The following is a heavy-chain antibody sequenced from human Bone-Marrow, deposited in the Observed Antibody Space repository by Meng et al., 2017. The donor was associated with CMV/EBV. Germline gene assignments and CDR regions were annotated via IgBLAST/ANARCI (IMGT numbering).Heavy chain of an antibody. CDR2: ISYDGSNK. D-gene: IGHD3-22*01. CDR1: YA. Sequence: YAMHWGRPAPGKGLEWVAVISYDGSNKDYADSVKGRFTISRDNSKNTLYLQMNSLRAEDTAVYYCARVIPLSVPLSYYYDSSGFVDYWGQGTLVTVSS. CDR3: ARVIPLSVPLSYYYDSSGFVDY. V-gene: IGHV3-30-3*01. J-gene: IGHJ4*02.